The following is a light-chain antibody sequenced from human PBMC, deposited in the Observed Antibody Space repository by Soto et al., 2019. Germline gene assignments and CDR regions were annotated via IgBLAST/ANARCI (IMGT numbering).Light chain of an antibody. J-gene: IGKJ1*01. Sequence: EIVMTQSPATLSVSPGERATLSCRASESVSSNLAWYQQKPGQATRLLIHGASSRATGIPDSFSGSGSGTEFTLTISSLQSEDFAVYYCQQYNDWPPRTFGQGSKV. CDR3: QQYNDWPPRT. CDR1: ESVSSN. V-gene: IGKV3D-15*01. CDR2: GAS.